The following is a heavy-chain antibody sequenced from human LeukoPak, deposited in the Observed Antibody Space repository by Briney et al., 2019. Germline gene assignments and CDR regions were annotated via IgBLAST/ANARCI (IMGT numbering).Heavy chain of an antibody. CDR3: AREAYSSGWANWFDP. D-gene: IGHD6-19*01. CDR2: VYYTATT. V-gene: IGHV4-39*07. J-gene: IGHJ5*02. CDR1: GDSITNINYY. Sequence: SETLSLTCSVSGDSITNINYYWGWIRQPPGKGLEWIATVYYTATTYSNPSLKSRVTISVDSSKNEVSLKVTSVTAADTAVYYCAREAYSSGWANWFDPWGQGTLVTVSS.